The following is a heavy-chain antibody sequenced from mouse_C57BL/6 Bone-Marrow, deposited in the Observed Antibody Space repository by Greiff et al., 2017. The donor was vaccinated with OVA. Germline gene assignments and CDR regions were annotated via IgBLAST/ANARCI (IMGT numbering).Heavy chain of an antibody. CDR3: ADYYGSSGFAY. Sequence: VQLQQSGAALARPGASVQLSCKASLSTFTSYGISWVKQRTGQGLEWIGEIYPRSGNTYYNEKFKGKATLTADKSSSTAYMELRSLTSEDSAVYFCADYYGSSGFAYWGQGTLVTGAA. CDR2: IYPRSGNT. D-gene: IGHD1-1*01. CDR1: LSTFTSYG. J-gene: IGHJ3*01. V-gene: IGHV1-81*01.